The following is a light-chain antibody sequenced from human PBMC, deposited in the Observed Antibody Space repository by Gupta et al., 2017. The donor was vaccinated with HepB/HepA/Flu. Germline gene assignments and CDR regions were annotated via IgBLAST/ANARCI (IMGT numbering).Light chain of an antibody. Sequence: EIVLTQSPATLSFSPGERATLSCRASQSVYSYLAWYQQKPGQAPRLLIYDTSNRATGIPARFSGSGSGTDFTLTISSLEPEDFAVYYCQQRSNWPRTFGQGTKVEIK. J-gene: IGKJ1*01. CDR1: QSVYSY. CDR3: QQRSNWPRT. CDR2: DTS. V-gene: IGKV3-11*01.